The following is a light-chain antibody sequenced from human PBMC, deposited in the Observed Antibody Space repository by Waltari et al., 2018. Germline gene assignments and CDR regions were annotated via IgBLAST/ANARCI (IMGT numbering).Light chain of an antibody. J-gene: IGLJ3*02. V-gene: IGLV2-11*01. Sequence: QSALTPPRSVSGSPGQSVTISCTGPSSDFGSDNYVSWFQQHPGKAPKLMIYDVTKRPSGVPDRFSGSKSGITASLTISGLQADDEADYYCCSYAGSYTLGVFGGGTKLTVL. CDR1: SSDFGSDNY. CDR2: DVT. CDR3: CSYAGSYTLGV.